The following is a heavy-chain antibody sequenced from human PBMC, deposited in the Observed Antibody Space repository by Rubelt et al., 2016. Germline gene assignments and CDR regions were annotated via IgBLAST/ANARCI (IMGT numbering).Heavy chain of an antibody. CDR3: AGRDVVDY. CDR1: GFTFSSYN. CDR2: ITSTSSKV. D-gene: IGHD5-24*01. V-gene: IGHV3-48*04. J-gene: IGHJ4*02. Sequence: EVQLVESGGGLVQPGGSLRLSCAASGFTFSSYNMNWVRQAPGKGLEWVSYITSTSSKVHYADSVKGRFTISRDNAKNSLYRQMNGLGAEDTAVYYCAGRDVVDYWGQGNLVTV.